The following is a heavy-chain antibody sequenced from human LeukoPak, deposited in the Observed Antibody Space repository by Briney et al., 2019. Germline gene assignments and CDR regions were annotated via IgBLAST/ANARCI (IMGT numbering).Heavy chain of an antibody. Sequence: ASVKVSCKASGYTFTSYYMHWVRQAPGQGLEWMGIINPSGGSTSYAQKFQGRVTMTRDTSTSTVYMELSSLRSEDTAVYYCAREGYCSSTSCQGAFDIWGQGTMVTVSS. CDR3: AREGYCSSTSCQGAFDI. D-gene: IGHD2-2*01. J-gene: IGHJ3*02. CDR2: INPSGGST. CDR1: GYTFTSYY. V-gene: IGHV1-46*01.